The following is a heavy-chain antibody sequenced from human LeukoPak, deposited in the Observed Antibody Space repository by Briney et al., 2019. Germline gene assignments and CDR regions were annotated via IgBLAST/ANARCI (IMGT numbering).Heavy chain of an antibody. Sequence: ASVKVSCKASGYTFTSYYMHWVRQAPGQGPEWMGIINPSGGSTSYAQKFQGRVTMTRDMSTSTVYMELSSLRSEDTAVYYCASHTMVYAMNYWGQGTLVTVSS. CDR1: GYTFTSYY. CDR3: ASHTMVYAMNY. J-gene: IGHJ4*02. CDR2: INPSGGST. V-gene: IGHV1-46*01. D-gene: IGHD2-8*01.